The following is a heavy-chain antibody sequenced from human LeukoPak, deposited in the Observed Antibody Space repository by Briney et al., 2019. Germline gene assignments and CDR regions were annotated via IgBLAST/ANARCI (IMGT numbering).Heavy chain of an antibody. J-gene: IGHJ3*02. Sequence: SETLSLTCTVSGGSIISSSYYWGWIRQPPGKGLEWIGSIYYSGSTYYNPSLKSRVTISVDTSKNQFSLKLSSVTAADTAVYYCARHTYYYDSSGYLYPRAFDIWGQGTMVTVSS. CDR2: IYYSGST. CDR3: ARHTYYYDSSGYLYPRAFDI. D-gene: IGHD3-22*01. CDR1: GGSIISSSYY. V-gene: IGHV4-39*01.